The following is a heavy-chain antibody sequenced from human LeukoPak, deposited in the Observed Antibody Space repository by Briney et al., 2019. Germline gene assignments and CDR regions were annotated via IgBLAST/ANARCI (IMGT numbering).Heavy chain of an antibody. CDR1: GGTFNSYA. CDR3: ASVRERDYYYGMDV. V-gene: IGHV1-69*04. D-gene: IGHD1-1*01. CDR2: IIPILGIA. Sequence: ASVKVSCKASGGTFNSYAISWVRQAPGQGLEWMGRIIPILGIANYAQKFQGRVTITADKSTSTAYMELSSLRSEDTAVYYCASVRERDYYYGMDVWGQGTTVTVSS. J-gene: IGHJ6*02.